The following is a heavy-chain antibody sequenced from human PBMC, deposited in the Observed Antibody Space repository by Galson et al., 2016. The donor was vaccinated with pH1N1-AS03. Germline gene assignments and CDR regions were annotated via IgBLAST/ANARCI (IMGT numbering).Heavy chain of an antibody. CDR1: GFTFSIYW. CDR2: LNPDGRTT. V-gene: IGHV3-74*01. J-gene: IGHJ4*02. CDR3: TALDF. Sequence: SLRLSCAASGFTFSIYWMHWVRQAPGKGLVWVARLNPDGRTTTHADSVNGRFNISRDNAQNSLYLYMNSLRSEDTALNYCTALDFWGQVTLVTVAS.